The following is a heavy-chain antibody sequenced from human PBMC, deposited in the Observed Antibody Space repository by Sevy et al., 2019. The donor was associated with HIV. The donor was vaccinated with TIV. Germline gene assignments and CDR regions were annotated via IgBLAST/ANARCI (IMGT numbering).Heavy chain of an antibody. CDR3: ARPYCSGDVCYSELDY. Sequence: GGSLRLSCAASGFNFRNYSMTWVRQAPGKGLDWVSYISRGSGTIHYADSVKDRFTISRDNSKNSLFLQMNSLRDEDTAIYYCARPYCSGDVCYSELDYWGQGILVTVSS. D-gene: IGHD2-15*01. V-gene: IGHV3-48*02. CDR1: GFNFRNYS. CDR2: ISRGSGTI. J-gene: IGHJ4*02.